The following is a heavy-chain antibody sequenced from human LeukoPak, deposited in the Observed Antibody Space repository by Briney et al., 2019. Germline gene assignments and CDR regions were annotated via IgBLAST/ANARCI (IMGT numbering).Heavy chain of an antibody. Sequence: SETLSLTCTVSGGSISSYYWSWIRQPPGKGLEWIGYIYYSGSTYYNPSLKSRVTISVDTSKNQFSLKLSSVTATDTAVYYCARAGGWFDPWGQGTLVTVSS. CDR2: IYYSGST. CDR1: GGSISSYY. J-gene: IGHJ5*02. CDR3: ARAGGWFDP. D-gene: IGHD1-1*01. V-gene: IGHV4-59*08.